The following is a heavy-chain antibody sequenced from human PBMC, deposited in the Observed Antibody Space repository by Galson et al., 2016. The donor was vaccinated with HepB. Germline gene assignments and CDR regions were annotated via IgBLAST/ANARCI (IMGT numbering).Heavy chain of an antibody. D-gene: IGHD3-3*01. CDR2: IDWDDDK. CDR1: GFSLTTSGLS. J-gene: IGHJ4*02. Sequence: PALVKPTQTLTLTCTFSGFSLTTSGLSVSWIRQPPGKALEWLARIDWDDDKYYRTSLMTRLTISKDTSKNQVVLTMTNMDPVDTATYYCARTTIFGDVRLDYWGQGTLVTVSS. CDR3: ARTTIFGDVRLDY. V-gene: IGHV2-70*11.